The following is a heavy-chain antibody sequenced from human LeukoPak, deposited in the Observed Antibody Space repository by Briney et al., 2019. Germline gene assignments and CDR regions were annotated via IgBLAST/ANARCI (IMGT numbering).Heavy chain of an antibody. CDR1: GFTFSSYG. CDR3: ATDSKAAAGTQGYYYYGMDV. D-gene: IGHD6-13*01. V-gene: IGHV3-30*03. CDR2: ISYDGSNK. J-gene: IGHJ6*02. Sequence: GGSLRLSCAASGFTFSSYGMHWVRQAPGKGLEWVAVISYDGSNKYYADSVKGRFTICRDNSKNTLYLQMNSLSAEDTAAYYCATDSKAAAGTQGYYYYGMDVWGQGTTVTVSS.